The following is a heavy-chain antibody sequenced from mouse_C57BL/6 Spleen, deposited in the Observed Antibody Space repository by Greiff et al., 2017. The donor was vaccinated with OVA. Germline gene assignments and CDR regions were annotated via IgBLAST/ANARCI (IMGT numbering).Heavy chain of an antibody. J-gene: IGHJ2*01. CDR3: ARALGGY. CDR2: INPGSGGT. CDR1: GYAFTNYL. Sequence: VQGVESGAELVRPGTSVKVSCKASGYAFTNYLIEWVKQRPGQGLEWIGVINPGSGGTNYNEKFKGKATLTADKSSSTAYMQLSSLTSEDSAVYFCARALGGYWGQGTTLTVSS. V-gene: IGHV1-54*01.